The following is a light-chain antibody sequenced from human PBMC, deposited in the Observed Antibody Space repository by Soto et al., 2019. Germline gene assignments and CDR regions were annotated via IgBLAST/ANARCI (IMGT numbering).Light chain of an antibody. J-gene: IGLJ7*01. Sequence: QSVLTQPPSVSGAPGQRVTISCTGSSSNIGAGYDVHWYQQLPGTAPKLLIYGNSNRPSWVPDRFSGSKSGTSASLAITGLQAEDEADYYCQAYDSSLSGSGFGGGTQLTVL. CDR3: QAYDSSLSGSG. V-gene: IGLV1-40*01. CDR2: GNS. CDR1: SSNIGAGYD.